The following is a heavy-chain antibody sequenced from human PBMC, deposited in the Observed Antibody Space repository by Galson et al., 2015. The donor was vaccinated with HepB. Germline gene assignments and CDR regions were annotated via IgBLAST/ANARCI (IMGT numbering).Heavy chain of an antibody. J-gene: IGHJ2*01. Sequence: SLRLSCAASGFSVSTTYMTWVRQAPGKGLQWVSIIYRGGTTYNADSRFSISSDKSKNTLYLQMNILRADDTAVYYCARGGASGQYASWYFDLWGRGTLVTVSS. CDR3: ARGGASGQYASWYFDL. CDR1: GFSVSTTY. V-gene: IGHV3-53*01. D-gene: IGHD2-15*01. CDR2: IYRGGTT.